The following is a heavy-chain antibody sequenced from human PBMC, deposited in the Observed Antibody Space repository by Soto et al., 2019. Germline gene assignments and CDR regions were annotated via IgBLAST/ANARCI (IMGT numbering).Heavy chain of an antibody. J-gene: IGHJ4*02. CDR1: GYPFTSYG. CDR2: ISASNGNT. V-gene: IGHV1-18*01. Sequence: QVQLVQSGAEVKKPGASVKVSCEASGYPFTSYGISWVRQAPGQGLEWMGWISASNGNTEYAQKLQDRVTMSTDTSTTPAYIELRSMRSDDTAVYYCARAYPFEDPGSSRPPLDSWGQGTLVTISS. CDR3: ARAYPFEDPGSSRPPLDS. D-gene: IGHD6-6*01.